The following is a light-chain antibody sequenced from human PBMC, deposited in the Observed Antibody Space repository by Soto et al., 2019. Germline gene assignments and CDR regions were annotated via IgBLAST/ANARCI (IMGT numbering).Light chain of an antibody. J-gene: IGKJ1*01. CDR2: GAS. V-gene: IGKV3-15*01. CDR3: QQYNNWPRT. Sequence: EIVMTQSPATLSVSPGERATISCRASQSVSSDLAWYHQKPGQAPRLLIYGASTRATGIPARFSGSGSGTEFTLTINSLQSEDFADYYCQQYNNWPRTFGQGTKVEIK. CDR1: QSVSSD.